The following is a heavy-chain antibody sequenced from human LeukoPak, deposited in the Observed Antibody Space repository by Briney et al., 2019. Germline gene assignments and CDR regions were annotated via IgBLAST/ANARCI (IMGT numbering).Heavy chain of an antibody. CDR1: GYTFTSYG. D-gene: IGHD3-10*01. CDR2: ISAYNGNT. V-gene: IGHV1-18*04. CDR3: ARDILWFGEHYYGMDV. J-gene: IGHJ6*04. Sequence: ASVKVSCKASGYTFTSYGISWVRQAPGQGLEWMGWISAYNGNTNYAQKLQGRVTMTTDTSTSTAYMELRSLRPDDTAVYYCARDILWFGEHYYGMDVWGKGTTVTVSS.